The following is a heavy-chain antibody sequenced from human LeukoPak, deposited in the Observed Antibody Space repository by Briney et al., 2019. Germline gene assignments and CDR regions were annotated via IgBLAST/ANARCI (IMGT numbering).Heavy chain of an antibody. D-gene: IGHD3-16*02. J-gene: IGHJ4*02. Sequence: PSETLPLTFTVCGGSISSHYRSWIRQPPGKGLEWIGYMFDSERTKDNPSLKSRATLSADTSKNQFSLRLGSVTAADTAVYYCATIKRGSIVGYFDFWGQGILVTVSS. CDR2: MFDSERT. CDR3: ATIKRGSIVGYFDF. V-gene: IGHV4-59*11. CDR1: GGSISSHY.